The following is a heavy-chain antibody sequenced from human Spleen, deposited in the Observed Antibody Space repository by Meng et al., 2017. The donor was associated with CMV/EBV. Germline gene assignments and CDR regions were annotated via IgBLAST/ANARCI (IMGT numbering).Heavy chain of an antibody. Sequence: GESLKISCAASGFTVSRNYMSWVRQAPGKGLEWVSYISSSGSTIYYADSVKGRFTISRDNSKNTLYLQMNSLRAEDTAVYYCAKARQELLWFGDAEEGFDYWGQGTLVTVSS. CDR1: GFTVSRNY. V-gene: IGHV3-48*01. CDR2: ISSSGSTI. D-gene: IGHD3-10*01. CDR3: AKARQELLWFGDAEEGFDY. J-gene: IGHJ4*02.